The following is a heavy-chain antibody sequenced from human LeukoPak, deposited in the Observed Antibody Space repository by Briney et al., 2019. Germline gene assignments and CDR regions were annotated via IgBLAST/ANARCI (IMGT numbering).Heavy chain of an antibody. D-gene: IGHD1-26*01. J-gene: IGHJ4*02. V-gene: IGHV3-48*01. CDR3: ARGVGATDLDY. CDR1: GFTFSSYS. Sequence: GGSLRLSCAASGFTFSSYSMNWVRQAPGKGLEWVSHISSSSSTIYYADSVKGRFTISRDNAKNSLYLQMNSLRAEDTAVYYCARGVGATDLDYWGQGTLVTVSS. CDR2: ISSSSSTI.